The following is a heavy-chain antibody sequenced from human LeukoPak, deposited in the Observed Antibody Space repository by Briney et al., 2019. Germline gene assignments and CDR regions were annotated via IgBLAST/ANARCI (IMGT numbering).Heavy chain of an antibody. D-gene: IGHD6-13*01. CDR1: GYTFTSYG. V-gene: IGHV1-18*01. J-gene: IGHJ4*02. Sequence: ASVTVSCTASGYTFTSYGISWVRQAPGQGLEWMGWISAYNGNTNYAQKLQGRVTMTTDTSTSTAYMELRSLRSDDTAVYYCAREFGIAAAASLDYWGQGTLVTVSS. CDR2: ISAYNGNT. CDR3: AREFGIAAAASLDY.